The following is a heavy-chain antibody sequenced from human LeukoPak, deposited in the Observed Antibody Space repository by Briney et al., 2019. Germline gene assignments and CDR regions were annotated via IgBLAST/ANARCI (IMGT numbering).Heavy chain of an antibody. V-gene: IGHV4-39*01. D-gene: IGHD6-13*01. CDR2: IYYSGST. CDR1: GGSISSSSYY. Sequence: PSETLSLTCTASGGSISSSSYYWGWIRQPPGKGLEWIGSIYYSGSTYYNPSLKSRVTISVDTSKNQFSLKLSSVTAADTAVYYCARQVGSSWYESAYYFDYWGQGTLVTVSS. CDR3: ARQVGSSWYESAYYFDY. J-gene: IGHJ4*02.